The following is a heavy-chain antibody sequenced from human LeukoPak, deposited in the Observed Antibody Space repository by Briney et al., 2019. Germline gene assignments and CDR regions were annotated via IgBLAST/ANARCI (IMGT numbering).Heavy chain of an antibody. CDR3: ARVESLQPAMVRGVMDY. CDR2: IYSGGST. Sequence: GRSLRLSCAASGFTFSSYGMHWVRQAPGKGLEWVSVIYSGGSTYYADSVKGRFTISRDNSKNTLYLQMNSLRAEDTAVYYCARVESLQPAMVRGVMDYWGQGTLVSVSS. V-gene: IGHV3-NL1*01. CDR1: GFTFSSYG. D-gene: IGHD3-10*01. J-gene: IGHJ4*02.